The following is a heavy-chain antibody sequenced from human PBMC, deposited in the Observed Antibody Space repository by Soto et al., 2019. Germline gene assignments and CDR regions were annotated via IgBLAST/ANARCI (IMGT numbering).Heavy chain of an antibody. V-gene: IGHV1-18*01. CDR3: ARDLAAAGPCDY. D-gene: IGHD6-13*01. CDR2: ISAYNGNT. Sequence: QVQLVQSGAEVKKPGASVKVSCKTSGYTFTSYAISWVRQAPGQGLEWMGWISAYNGNTHYAQKLQGRVTMTTDTSTSTAYMELRSLRSDDTAVYYCARDLAAAGPCDYWGQGPLVTVSS. CDR1: GYTFTSYA. J-gene: IGHJ4*02.